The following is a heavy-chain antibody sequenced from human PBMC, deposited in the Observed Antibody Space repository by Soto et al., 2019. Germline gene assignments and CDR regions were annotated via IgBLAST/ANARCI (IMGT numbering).Heavy chain of an antibody. CDR2: IYYSGST. CDR3: ARHREVAGRFDGMDV. CDR1: GGSISSYD. Sequence: XATLSLTFTVSGGSISSYDWSWIRQPPGKGLEWIGYIYYSGSTNYNPSLKSRVTISVDTSKNQFSLKLSSVTAADTAVYYCARHREVAGRFDGMDVWGQGTTVTVSS. V-gene: IGHV4-59*01. D-gene: IGHD2-15*01. J-gene: IGHJ6*02.